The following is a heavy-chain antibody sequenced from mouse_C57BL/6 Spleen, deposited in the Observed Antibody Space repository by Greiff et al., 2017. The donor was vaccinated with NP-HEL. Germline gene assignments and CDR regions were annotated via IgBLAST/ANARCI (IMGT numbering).Heavy chain of an antibody. V-gene: IGHV1-26*01. J-gene: IGHJ2*01. Sequence: EVQLQQSGPELVKPGASVKISCKASGYTFTDYYMNWVKQSHGKSLEWIGDINPNNGGTSYNQKFKGKATLTVDKSSSTAYMELRSLTSEDSAVYYCAREYYYGSSLYYFDYWGQGTTLTVSS. D-gene: IGHD1-1*01. CDR3: AREYYYGSSLYYFDY. CDR2: INPNNGGT. CDR1: GYTFTDYY.